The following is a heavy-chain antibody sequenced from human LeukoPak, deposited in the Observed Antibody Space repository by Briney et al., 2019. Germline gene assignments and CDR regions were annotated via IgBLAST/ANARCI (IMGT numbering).Heavy chain of an antibody. CDR1: GFTFNSYW. V-gene: IGHV3-74*01. J-gene: IGHJ3*02. CDR2: INSDGSGT. D-gene: IGHD2-8*01. Sequence: PGGSLGLSCAASGFTFNSYWMHWVRQAPGKGLVWVSRINSDGSGTSDADFVKGRFTISRDNSKNTLYLQMNSLRAEDTAMYYCARDRLTNDAFDIWGQGTMVTVSS. CDR3: ARDRLTNDAFDI.